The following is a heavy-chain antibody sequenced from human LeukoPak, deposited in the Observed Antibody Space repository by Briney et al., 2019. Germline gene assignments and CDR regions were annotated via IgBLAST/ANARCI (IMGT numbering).Heavy chain of an antibody. V-gene: IGHV3-30-3*01. CDR2: ISYDGSNK. Sequence: PGGSLRLSCAASGFTFRNYYMHWVRQAPGKGLEWVAVISYDGSNKYYADSVKGRFTIFRDNSKNTLYLQMNSLRAEDTAVYYCARLYSSEGVVYWGQGTLVTVSS. CDR3: ARLYSSEGVVY. CDR1: GFTFRNYY. J-gene: IGHJ4*02. D-gene: IGHD6-25*01.